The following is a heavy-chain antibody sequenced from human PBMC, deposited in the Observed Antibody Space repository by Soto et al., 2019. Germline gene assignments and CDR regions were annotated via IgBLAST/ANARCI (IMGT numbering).Heavy chain of an antibody. J-gene: IGHJ4*02. CDR1: GFVFSTYS. Sequence: EVQLVESGGGLVQPGGSLRLSCAASGFVFSTYSMNWVRQAPGKGLEWVSYISSSSSTIYYADSVQGRFTISRDNAKNSLYLQVTVLRDEDKAVECCARPAGRVDYFDYWGQGPRVTVSS. CDR3: ARPAGRVDYFDY. CDR2: ISSSSSTI. D-gene: IGHD2-15*01. V-gene: IGHV3-48*02.